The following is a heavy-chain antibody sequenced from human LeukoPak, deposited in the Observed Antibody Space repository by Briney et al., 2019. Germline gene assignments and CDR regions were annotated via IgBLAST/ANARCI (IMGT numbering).Heavy chain of an antibody. CDR3: ARVSSPPSWYFDY. CDR2: ISSGGSTT. J-gene: IGHJ4*02. Sequence: GGSLRLSCAASGFTSSDHYMSWIRQAPGKGLECVSYISSGGSTTYYTDSVKGRFTISRDNAKNSLYLQMNSLRAEDTAVYYCARVSSPPSWYFDYWGQGTLVTVSS. CDR1: GFTSSDHY. V-gene: IGHV3-11*04. D-gene: IGHD6-6*01.